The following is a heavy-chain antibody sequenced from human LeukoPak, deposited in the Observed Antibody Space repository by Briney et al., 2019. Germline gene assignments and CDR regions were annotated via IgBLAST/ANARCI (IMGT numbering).Heavy chain of an antibody. V-gene: IGHV4-59*08. D-gene: IGHD3-10*01. CDR1: GGSIRNYY. CDR3: ARRRVRGATWFDP. CDR2: IYYSGNT. J-gene: IGHJ5*02. Sequence: SDTLSLTCTVSGGSIRNYYWRWIRQPPAKGLEWIGYIYYSGNTNYNPSLKSRVSISVDTFKNQFSLKLSSVTAADTAVYYCARRRVRGATWFDPWGQGTLVTVSS.